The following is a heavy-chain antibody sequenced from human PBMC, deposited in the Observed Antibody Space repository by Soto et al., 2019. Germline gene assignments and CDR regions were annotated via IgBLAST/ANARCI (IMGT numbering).Heavy chain of an antibody. D-gene: IGHD2-2*01. J-gene: IGHJ2*01. CDR2: IWYDGNNK. V-gene: IGHV3-33*01. CDR3: ARGAQIVEEPARQFEL. Sequence: QVQLVESGGGVVQPGRSLRLSCAASGFTFSSHSMHWVRLAPGKGLEWVAVIWYDGNNKYYADSVKGRFTISRDNPKNTLYLQMNSLRAEDTAVYFCARGAQIVEEPARQFELWGRGTLVTVSS. CDR1: GFTFSSHS.